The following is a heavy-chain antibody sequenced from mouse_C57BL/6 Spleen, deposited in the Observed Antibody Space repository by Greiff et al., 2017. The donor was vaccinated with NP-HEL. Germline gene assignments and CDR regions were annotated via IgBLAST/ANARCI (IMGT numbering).Heavy chain of an antibody. CDR2: IDPSDSYT. CDR3: ARSDDYYYFDY. V-gene: IGHV1-69*01. J-gene: IGHJ2*01. D-gene: IGHD2-3*01. CDR1: GYTFTSYW. Sequence: QVQLQQPGAELVMPGASVKLSCKASGYTFTSYWMHWVKQRPGQGLEWIGEIDPSDSYTNYNQKFKGKSTLTVDKSSSTAYMQLSSLTSEDSAVYYCARSDDYYYFDYWGQGTTLTVSS.